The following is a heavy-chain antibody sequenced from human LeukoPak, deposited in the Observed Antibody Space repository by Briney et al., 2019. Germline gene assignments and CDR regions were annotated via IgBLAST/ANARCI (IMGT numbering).Heavy chain of an antibody. V-gene: IGHV3-9*01. D-gene: IGHD1-26*01. CDR3: AKDTRAIVGGIHNSFDV. CDR1: GFTFDDYA. Sequence: PGRSLRLSCAASGFTFDDYAMHWVRQSPGKGLEWVSGINWNTGSIDYADSVKGRFTISRDNAKNSLYLQMNSLRSEDTALYYCAKDTRAIVGGIHNSFDVWGQGTLVTVSS. J-gene: IGHJ4*02. CDR2: INWNTGSI.